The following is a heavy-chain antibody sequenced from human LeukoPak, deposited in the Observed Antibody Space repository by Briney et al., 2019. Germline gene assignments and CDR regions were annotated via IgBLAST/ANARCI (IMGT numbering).Heavy chain of an antibody. J-gene: IGHJ4*02. CDR2: INHSGST. Sequence: SETLSLTCAVYGGSFSGYYWSWIRQPPGKGLEWIGEINHSGSTNYNPSLKSRVTISVDTSKNQFSLKLSSVTAADTAVYYCARTRADTFDVWGQGTLVTVSP. D-gene: IGHD3-22*01. CDR1: GGSFSGYY. CDR3: ARTRADTFDV. V-gene: IGHV4-34*01.